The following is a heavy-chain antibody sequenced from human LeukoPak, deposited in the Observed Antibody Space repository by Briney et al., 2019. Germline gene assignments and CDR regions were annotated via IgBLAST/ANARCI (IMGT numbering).Heavy chain of an antibody. D-gene: IGHD6-13*01. CDR2: ISAYNGNA. CDR3: RAAAAGPFDY. CDR1: GYTFTSYG. Sequence: ASVKVSCKASGYTFTSYGISWVRQAPGQGLEWMGWISAYNGNANYAQKLQGRVTMTTDTSTSTAYMELRSLRSDDTAVYYCRAAAAGPFDYWGQGTLVTVSS. V-gene: IGHV1-18*01. J-gene: IGHJ4*02.